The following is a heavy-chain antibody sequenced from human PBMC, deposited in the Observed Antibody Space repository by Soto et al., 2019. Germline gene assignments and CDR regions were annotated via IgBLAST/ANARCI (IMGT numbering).Heavy chain of an antibody. Sequence: SVKVSCKASGGTFSSYAISWVRQAPGQGLEWMGGIIPIFGTANYAQKFQGRVTITADESTSTAYMELSSLRSEDTAVYYCARGVHYYDSSGYFDYWGQGTLATVSS. CDR3: ARGVHYYDSSGYFDY. CDR1: GGTFSSYA. D-gene: IGHD3-22*01. CDR2: IIPIFGTA. J-gene: IGHJ4*02. V-gene: IGHV1-69*13.